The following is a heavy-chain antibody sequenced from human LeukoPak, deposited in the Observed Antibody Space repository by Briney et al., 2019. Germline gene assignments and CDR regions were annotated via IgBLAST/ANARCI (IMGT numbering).Heavy chain of an antibody. CDR1: GGSISSHY. Sequence: SETLSLTCTVSGGSISSHYWSWIRQPPGKGLEWIGYIYYSGSTNYNPSLKSRVTISVDTSKNQFSLKLGSVTAADTAVYHCARMRDWFDPWGQGTLVTVSS. CDR3: ARMRDWFDP. J-gene: IGHJ5*02. CDR2: IYYSGST. V-gene: IGHV4-59*11.